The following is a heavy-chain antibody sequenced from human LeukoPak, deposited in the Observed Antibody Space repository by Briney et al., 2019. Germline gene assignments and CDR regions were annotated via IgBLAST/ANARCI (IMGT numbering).Heavy chain of an antibody. CDR2: INSDGSST. V-gene: IGHV3-74*01. CDR3: ASASSHRIAAGGDY. CDR1: GFTFSNYW. D-gene: IGHD6-13*01. Sequence: GGSLRLSCAASGFTFSNYWMHWVRQAPGKGLVWVSRINSDGSSTNYADSVKGRFTISRDNAKNTLYLQMNSLRAEHTAVYYCASASSHRIAAGGDYWGQGTLVTVSS. J-gene: IGHJ4*02.